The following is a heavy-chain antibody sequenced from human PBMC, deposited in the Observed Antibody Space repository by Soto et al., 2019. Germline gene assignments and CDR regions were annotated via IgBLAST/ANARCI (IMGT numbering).Heavy chain of an antibody. J-gene: IGHJ6*02. V-gene: IGHV1-18*01. CDR3: ARVVAVAAQYYSYGMDG. CDR1: GYTFTSYG. D-gene: IGHD6-19*01. CDR2: ISAYNGNT. Sequence: ASVKVSCKASGYTFTSYGISWVRQAPGQGLEWMGWISAYNGNTNYAQKLQGRVTMTTDTSTSTAYMELRSLRSDDTAVYYCARVVAVAAQYYSYGMDGWGQGNTVTFSS.